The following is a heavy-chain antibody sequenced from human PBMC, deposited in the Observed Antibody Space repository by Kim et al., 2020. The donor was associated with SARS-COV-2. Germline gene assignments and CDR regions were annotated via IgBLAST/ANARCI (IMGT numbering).Heavy chain of an antibody. CDR2: INTNTGNP. D-gene: IGHD3-22*01. V-gene: IGHV7-4-1*02. J-gene: IGHJ3*02. CDR3: ARIYYDSSGYYSHAFDI. CDR1: GYTFTSYA. Sequence: ASVKVSCKASGYTFTSYAMNWVRQAPGQGLEWMGWINTNTGNPTYAQGFTGRFVFSLDTSVSTAYLQISSLKAEDTAVYYCARIYYDSSGYYSHAFDIWGQGTMVTVSS.